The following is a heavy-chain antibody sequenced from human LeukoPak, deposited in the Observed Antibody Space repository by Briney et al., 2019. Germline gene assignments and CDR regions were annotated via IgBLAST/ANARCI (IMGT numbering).Heavy chain of an antibody. J-gene: IGHJ4*02. Sequence: ASVKVSCKASGYTLTSYGISWVRQAPGQGLEWMGWISAYNGNTNYAQKLQGRVTMTTDTSTSTAYMELRSLRSDDTAVYYCAREPQYYDFWSGPPGDYWGQGTLATVSS. D-gene: IGHD3-3*01. CDR1: GYTLTSYG. V-gene: IGHV1-18*01. CDR2: ISAYNGNT. CDR3: AREPQYYDFWSGPPGDY.